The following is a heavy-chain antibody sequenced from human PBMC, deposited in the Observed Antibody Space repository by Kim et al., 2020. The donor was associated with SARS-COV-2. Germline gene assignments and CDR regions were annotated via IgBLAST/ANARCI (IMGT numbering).Heavy chain of an antibody. CDR3: ASGGGWVFDY. Sequence: GGSLRLSCAASGFTFSTYWMSWVRQAPGKGLEWVANVKHDGSGKYYVDSVKGRFTISRDNTKSSLYLQMNSLRAEDTAVYYCASGGGWVFDYWGQGILVTVSS. CDR2: VKHDGSGK. D-gene: IGHD6-19*01. V-gene: IGHV3-7*01. CDR1: GFTFSTYW. J-gene: IGHJ4*02.